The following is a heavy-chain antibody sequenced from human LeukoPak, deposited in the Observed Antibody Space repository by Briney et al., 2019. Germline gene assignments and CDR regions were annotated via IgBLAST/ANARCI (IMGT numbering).Heavy chain of an antibody. V-gene: IGHV3-21*04. CDR1: GFTFSTYN. CDR2: ISCDNTYI. J-gene: IGHJ4*02. CDR3: ARDQGIVATIGLVDY. D-gene: IGHD5-12*01. Sequence: GGSLRLSCAASGFTFSTYNMNWVRLAPGKGLEWVSSISCDNTYIYYADSVKGRFTISRDNAKNSLYLQMNSLRAEDTAVYYCARDQGIVATIGLVDYWGQGTLVTVSS.